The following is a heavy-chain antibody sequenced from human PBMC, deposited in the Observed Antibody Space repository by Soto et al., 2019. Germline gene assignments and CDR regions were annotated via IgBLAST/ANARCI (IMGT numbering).Heavy chain of an antibody. Sequence: QVQLVESGGGVVQPGRSLRLSCAASGFTFSSYAMHWVRQAPGKGLEWVAVISYDGSNKYYADSVKGRFTISRDNSKKALYLQMNSLRAEATAVYYCARDFQLLCPGASSGMDVWGQGTTVTVSS. CDR3: ARDFQLLCPGASSGMDV. CDR2: ISYDGSNK. D-gene: IGHD2-2*01. J-gene: IGHJ6*02. V-gene: IGHV3-30-3*01. CDR1: GFTFSSYA.